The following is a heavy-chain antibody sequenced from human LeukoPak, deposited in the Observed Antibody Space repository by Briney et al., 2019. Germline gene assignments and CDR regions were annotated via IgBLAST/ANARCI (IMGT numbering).Heavy chain of an antibody. D-gene: IGHD1-14*01. CDR2: IYYSGST. J-gene: IGHJ3*02. CDR3: ARGESGNHAGFFDI. Sequence: TLSLTCTVSGGSISSGGYYWSWIRQHPGKGLEWIGYIYYSGSTYYNPSLKSRVTISVDTSKNQFSLKLSSVTAADTAVYYCARGESGNHAGFFDIWGQGTMVTVSS. CDR1: GGSISSGGYY. V-gene: IGHV4-31*03.